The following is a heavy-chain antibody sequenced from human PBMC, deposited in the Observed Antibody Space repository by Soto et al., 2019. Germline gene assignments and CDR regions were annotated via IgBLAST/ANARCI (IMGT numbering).Heavy chain of an antibody. CDR2: IYYSGST. D-gene: IGHD2-15*01. V-gene: IGHV4-30-4*01. Sequence: PSETLSLTCTVSGGSISSGDYYWSWIRQPPGKGLEWIGYIYYSGSTYYNPSLKSRVTISVDTSKNQFSLKLSSVTAADTAVYYCARVARGWLVVYWGQGTLVTVSS. CDR3: ARVARGWLVVY. CDR1: GGSISSGDYY. J-gene: IGHJ4*02.